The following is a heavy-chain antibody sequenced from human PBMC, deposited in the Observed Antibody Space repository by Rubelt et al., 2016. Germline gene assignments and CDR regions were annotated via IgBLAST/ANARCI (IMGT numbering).Heavy chain of an antibody. J-gene: IGHJ4*02. CDR1: GYTFSNYG. V-gene: IGHV1-18*01. CDR2: VSAYNGNT. D-gene: IGHD6-13*01. Sequence: SGAEVKKPGASVKVSCKASGYTFSNYGVTWVRQAPGQGLEWMGWVSAYNGNTNYVQKIQGRLTMTTDTSTNTAYMELRSLRSDDTAVYYCARDPLPYSSSWYGSDYWGQGTLVTVSS. CDR3: ARDPLPYSSSWYGSDY.